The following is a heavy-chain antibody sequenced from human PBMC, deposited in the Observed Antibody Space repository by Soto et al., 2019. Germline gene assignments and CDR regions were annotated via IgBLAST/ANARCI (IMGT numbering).Heavy chain of an antibody. CDR2: LSGSGNSTYT. D-gene: IGHD3-22*01. Sequence: EVQLLESGGGLVQPGGSLRLSCAASGFTFGSYGMSWVRQAPGKGLEWISGLSGSGNSTYTYYADSVKGRFTISRDNSKCTLYLQMHSLRVEDTAVYYCAKDSGYDSTDWGQGTLVTVSS. CDR1: GFTFGSYG. CDR3: AKDSGYDSTD. J-gene: IGHJ4*02. V-gene: IGHV3-23*01.